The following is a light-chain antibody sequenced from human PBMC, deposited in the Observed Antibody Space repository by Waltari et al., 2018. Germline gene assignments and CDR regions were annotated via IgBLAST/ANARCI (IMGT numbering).Light chain of an antibody. Sequence: DIVMTQSPDSLAVSLGERATINCKSSQSVLYSSNNKNYLAWFQQKPGQPPNLLIYWASTRESGVPDRFSGSGSGTDFTLTISSLQAEDVAVYYCQQYYNNPYTFGQGTRLEI. CDR1: QSVLYSSNNKNY. CDR3: QQYYNNPYT. V-gene: IGKV4-1*01. J-gene: IGKJ2*01. CDR2: WAS.